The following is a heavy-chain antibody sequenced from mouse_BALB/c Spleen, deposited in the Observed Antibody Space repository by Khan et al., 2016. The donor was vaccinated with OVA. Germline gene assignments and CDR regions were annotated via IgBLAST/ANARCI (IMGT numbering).Heavy chain of an antibody. V-gene: IGHV1S135*01. J-gene: IGHJ3*01. CDR1: GYLFTSYY. Sequence: VRLQQSGPELMKPGASVNISCKASGYLFTSYYIHWVKQSHGKSLEWIGYIDPFNGGTDYNQKFKGKATLTVDKSSNTAYMHLSSLTSEDSAVYYCARGTFDYWGQGTLVTVSA. D-gene: IGHD3-3*01. CDR2: IDPFNGGT. CDR3: ARGTFDY.